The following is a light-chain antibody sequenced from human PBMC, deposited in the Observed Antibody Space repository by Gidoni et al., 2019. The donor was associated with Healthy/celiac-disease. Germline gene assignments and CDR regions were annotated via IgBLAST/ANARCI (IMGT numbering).Light chain of an antibody. J-gene: IGLJ1*01. CDR3: QSYDSSLSGSV. Sequence: QSVLTQPPSVSGAPGQRVTISCTGSSSNIAAGYDVHWYQQLPGPAPKLRIYGNSNRPSGVPVRFSGSKSGTSASLAITGLQAEDEADYYCQSYDSSLSGSVFGTGTKVTV. CDR1: SSNIAAGYD. CDR2: GNS. V-gene: IGLV1-40*01.